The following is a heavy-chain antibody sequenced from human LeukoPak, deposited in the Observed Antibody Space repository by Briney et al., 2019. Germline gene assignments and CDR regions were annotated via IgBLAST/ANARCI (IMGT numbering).Heavy chain of an antibody. CDR3: ARFSMLRGVDY. CDR2: IYISGST. D-gene: IGHD3-10*01. Sequence: SQTLSLTCTVSGDSINSGRYYWSWIRQPAGTGLEWIGRIYISGSTNYNPSLKSRVTISVDTSRNQFSLKLSSVTAADTAVYFCARFSMLRGVDYWGQGTLVTVSS. V-gene: IGHV4-61*02. CDR1: GDSINSGRYY. J-gene: IGHJ4*02.